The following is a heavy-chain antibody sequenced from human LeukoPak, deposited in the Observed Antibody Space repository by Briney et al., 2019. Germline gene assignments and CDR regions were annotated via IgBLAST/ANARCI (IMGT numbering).Heavy chain of an antibody. CDR2: IWYDGSNK. D-gene: IGHD6-13*01. V-gene: IGHV3-33*01. J-gene: IGHJ4*02. CDR3: ARTLNSSSWYASLGY. CDR1: GFTFSSYG. Sequence: PGGSLRLSCAASGFTFSSYGMHWVRQAPGKGLEWVAVIWYDGSNKYYADSVKGRFTISRDNSKNTLYLQMNSLRAEDTAVYYCARTLNSSSWYASLGYWGQGTLVTVSS.